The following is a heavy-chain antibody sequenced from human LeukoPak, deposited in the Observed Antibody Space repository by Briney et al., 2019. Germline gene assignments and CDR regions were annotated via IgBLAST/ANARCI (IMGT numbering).Heavy chain of an antibody. Sequence: ASVKVSCKASGYTFTGYYMHWVRQAPGQGPEWMGWISPYSGNTNLAQKFQGRVTMTTHTSTSTAYMELRSLRSDDTAVYYCARLYCSTTTCYTFWFDHWGQGTLVTVSS. J-gene: IGHJ5*02. CDR1: GYTFTGYY. V-gene: IGHV1-18*04. D-gene: IGHD2-2*02. CDR3: ARLYCSTTTCYTFWFDH. CDR2: ISPYSGNT.